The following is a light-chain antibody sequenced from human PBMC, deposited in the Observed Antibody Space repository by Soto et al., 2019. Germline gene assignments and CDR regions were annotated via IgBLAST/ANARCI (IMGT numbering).Light chain of an antibody. Sequence: QSALTQPASVSGSPGQSITISCTGTSSDIGGYNYVSWYQRHQGKAPKLMIYDVSNRPSGVSNRFSGSKSGNTASLTISGLQAEDEADYYCSSYTSTSTVVFGGGTKVTVL. CDR3: SSYTSTSTVV. CDR2: DVS. J-gene: IGLJ2*01. V-gene: IGLV2-14*03. CDR1: SSDIGGYNY.